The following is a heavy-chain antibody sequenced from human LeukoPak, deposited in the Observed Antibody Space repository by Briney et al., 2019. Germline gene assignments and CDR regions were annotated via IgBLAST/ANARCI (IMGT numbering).Heavy chain of an antibody. D-gene: IGHD3-9*01. V-gene: IGHV4-31*03. Sequence: SETPSLTCTVSGGSISSGGYYWSWIRQHPGKGLEWIGYIYYSGSTYYNPSLKSRVTISVDTSKNQFSLKLSSVTAADTAVYYCARGGEYDILTGYRPIAYYYYGMDVWGQGTTVTVSS. CDR2: IYYSGST. CDR3: ARGGEYDILTGYRPIAYYYYGMDV. J-gene: IGHJ6*02. CDR1: GGSISSGGYY.